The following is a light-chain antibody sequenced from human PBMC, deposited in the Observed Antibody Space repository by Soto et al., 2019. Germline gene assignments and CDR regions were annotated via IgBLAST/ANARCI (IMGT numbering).Light chain of an antibody. Sequence: DIHLTQSPSTLSASVGDRVTITCRARQSISSWLAWYQQKPGRAPKLLIYTASSLESGVPSRFSGSGSGTEFTLTISSLQPEDFATYYCQQYNSYPLTFGGGTKVEIK. CDR3: QQYNSYPLT. J-gene: IGKJ4*01. V-gene: IGKV1-5*03. CDR2: TAS. CDR1: QSISSW.